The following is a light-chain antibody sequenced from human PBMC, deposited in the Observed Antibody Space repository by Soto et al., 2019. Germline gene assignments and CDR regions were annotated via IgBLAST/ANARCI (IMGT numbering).Light chain of an antibody. Sequence: GDRVTITCRASQSISSWLAWYQQKPGKAPKLLIYDASSLESGVPSRFSGSGSGTEFTLTLSSLQPDDFATYCCQQYTSDFPAFGTGNTGDIK. CDR3: QQYTSDFPA. J-gene: IGKJ3*01. CDR1: QSISSW. CDR2: DAS. V-gene: IGKV1-5*01.